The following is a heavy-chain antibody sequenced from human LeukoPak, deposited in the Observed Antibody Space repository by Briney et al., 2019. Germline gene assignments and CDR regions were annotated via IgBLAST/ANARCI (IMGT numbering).Heavy chain of an antibody. J-gene: IGHJ4*02. CDR2: INPSGGGT. V-gene: IGHV1-46*01. D-gene: IGHD4-23*01. CDR3: VRPYGGNSGGDY. Sequence: ASVNVSCTASAYTFTIYYMHWVRQAPGQELEWMGVINPSGGGTGYAQEFQGRVTMTRDTSTSTLYLELSSLISEDTAVYYCVRPYGGNSGGDYWGQGTLVTVS. CDR1: AYTFTIYY.